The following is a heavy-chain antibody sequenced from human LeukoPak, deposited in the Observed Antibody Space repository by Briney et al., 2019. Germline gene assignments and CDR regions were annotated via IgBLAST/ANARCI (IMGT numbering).Heavy chain of an antibody. CDR3: AKERGDSSGYYLDY. V-gene: IGHV3-23*01. CDR2: IGGGGENT. D-gene: IGHD3-22*01. CDR1: GFTFSPYT. J-gene: IGHJ4*02. Sequence: GGSLRLSCAASGFTFSPYTMSWVRQAPGKGLEWVSGIGGGGENTNYADSVKGRFTISRDNSKNTLYLQMNSLRAEDTAVYYCAKERGDSSGYYLDYWGQGTLVTVSS.